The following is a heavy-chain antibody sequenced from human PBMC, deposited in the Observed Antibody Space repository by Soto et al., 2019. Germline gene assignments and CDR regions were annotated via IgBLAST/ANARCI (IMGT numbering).Heavy chain of an antibody. CDR2: MNSDGRTT. Sequence: PGGSLRLSCAASGFNFGNNWMHWVRQAPGKGLEWVSRMNSDGRTTNYADSVKGRFTVSRDNAKNTLYQQMNSLRAEDTAVYYCAMAEVDYWGQGTLVTVSS. CDR3: AMAEVDY. CDR1: GFNFGNNW. J-gene: IGHJ4*02. V-gene: IGHV3-74*01.